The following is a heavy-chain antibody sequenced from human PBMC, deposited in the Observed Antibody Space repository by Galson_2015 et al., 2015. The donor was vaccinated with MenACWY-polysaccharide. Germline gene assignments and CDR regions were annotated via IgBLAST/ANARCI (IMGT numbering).Heavy chain of an antibody. CDR3: TKAGAKYCSGSSCYFNWLDP. CDR1: GFSFSTYW. V-gene: IGHV3-74*01. CDR2: INADGSAT. J-gene: IGHJ5*02. D-gene: IGHD2-15*01. Sequence: SLRLSCAASGFSFSTYWMHWVRHAPGKGLVWVSRINADGSATDYADSVRGRFTISRGNAKNTLYLEMNSLRAEDTAVYYCTKAGAKYCSGSSCYFNWLDPWGQGTLVTVSS.